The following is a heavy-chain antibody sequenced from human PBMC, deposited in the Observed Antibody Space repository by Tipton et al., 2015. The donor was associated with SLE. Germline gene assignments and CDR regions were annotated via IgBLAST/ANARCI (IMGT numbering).Heavy chain of an antibody. Sequence: SLRLSCAASGFTFSSYWMSWVRQAPGKGLEWVANIKQDGSEKYYVDSVKGRFTISRDNAKNSLYLQMNSLRAEDTAVYYCARDCRYSSGTGCYYGMDVWGQGTTVTVSS. CDR3: ARDCRYSSGTGCYYGMDV. CDR1: GFTFSSYW. J-gene: IGHJ6*02. CDR2: IKQDGSEK. V-gene: IGHV3-7*01. D-gene: IGHD6-19*01.